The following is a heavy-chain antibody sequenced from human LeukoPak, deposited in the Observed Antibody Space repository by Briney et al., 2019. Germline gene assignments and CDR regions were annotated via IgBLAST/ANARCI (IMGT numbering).Heavy chain of an antibody. CDR2: MNPNSGNT. V-gene: IGHV1-8*03. CDR3: AREGSALNWFDP. CDR1: GYTFTSYD. D-gene: IGHD3-10*01. Sequence: GASVKVSCKASGYTFTSYDINWVRQATGQGLEWMGWMNPNSGNTGYAQKFQGRVTITADESTSTAYMELSSLRSEDTAVYYCAREGSALNWFDPWGQGTLVTVSS. J-gene: IGHJ5*02.